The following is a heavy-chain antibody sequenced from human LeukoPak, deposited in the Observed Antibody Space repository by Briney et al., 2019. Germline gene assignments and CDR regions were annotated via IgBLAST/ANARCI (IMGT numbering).Heavy chain of an antibody. Sequence: ASVKVSCKASGYTFNSYYMHWVRQAPGQGLEWMGIINPSGGSTSYAQKFQGRVTMTEDTSTDTAYMELSSLRSEDTAVYYCATDLMSTVVKQGNDYWGQGTLVTVSS. V-gene: IGHV1-46*02. CDR2: INPSGGST. J-gene: IGHJ4*02. CDR1: GYTFNSYY. D-gene: IGHD4-23*01. CDR3: ATDLMSTVVKQGNDY.